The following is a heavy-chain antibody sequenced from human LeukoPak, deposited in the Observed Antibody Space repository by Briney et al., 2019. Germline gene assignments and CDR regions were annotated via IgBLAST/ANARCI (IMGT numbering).Heavy chain of an antibody. V-gene: IGHV1-2*02. Sequence: ASVKVSCKASGYTFTGYYMHWVRQAPGQGLEWMGWINPNSGGTNYAQKFQGRVTMTRDTSISTAYMELSRLRSDDTAVYYCARSPRIVGANVDFDYWGQGTLVTVSP. CDR2: INPNSGGT. D-gene: IGHD1-26*01. CDR1: GYTFTGYY. CDR3: ARSPRIVGANVDFDY. J-gene: IGHJ4*02.